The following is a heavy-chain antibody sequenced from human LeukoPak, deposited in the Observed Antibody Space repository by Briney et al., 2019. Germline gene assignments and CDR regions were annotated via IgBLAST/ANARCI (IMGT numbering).Heavy chain of an antibody. V-gene: IGHV1-2*02. Sequence: GASVKVTRMAPRYSFNQYYVHWVRQAPAQGLKWMGWIVPITGDTRYAPRFQGGVTLSSDTSTSTAYLELSSLRSYDTAVFYCATATRYDSSDARSHYFDLWGRGTLITVSS. CDR3: ATATRYDSSDARSHYFDL. CDR1: RYSFNQYY. CDR2: IVPITGDT. J-gene: IGHJ2*01. D-gene: IGHD3-22*01.